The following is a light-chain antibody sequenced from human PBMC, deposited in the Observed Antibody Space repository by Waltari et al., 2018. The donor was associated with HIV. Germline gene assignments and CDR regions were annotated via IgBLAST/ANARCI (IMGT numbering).Light chain of an antibody. Sequence: QSALTQPVSVSGSPGQSINISCTGTSSDVGGSNDAYWYQPHPGKASKLMIYEVSNRPSGVSNRFSGSKSGNTASLTSSGLQAEDEADYYCSSYTSSSTRVFGGGTKLTVL. CDR3: SSYTSSSTRV. CDR1: SSDVGGSND. V-gene: IGLV2-14*01. J-gene: IGLJ3*02. CDR2: EVS.